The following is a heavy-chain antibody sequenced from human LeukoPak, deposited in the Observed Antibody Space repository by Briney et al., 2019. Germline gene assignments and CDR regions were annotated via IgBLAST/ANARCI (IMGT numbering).Heavy chain of an antibody. D-gene: IGHD2-15*01. J-gene: IGHJ3*02. Sequence: SVKVSCKASGCIFSSYAISWVRQAPGQGLEWMGGIIYIFGRANYAQKLQGRVTITADKSASTAYMELSSLRSADTAVYYCAREQPLGYCSGGSCRTKRQADAFDIWGQGTMVTVSS. CDR2: IIYIFGRA. CDR3: AREQPLGYCSGGSCRTKRQADAFDI. CDR1: GCIFSSYA. V-gene: IGHV1-69*06.